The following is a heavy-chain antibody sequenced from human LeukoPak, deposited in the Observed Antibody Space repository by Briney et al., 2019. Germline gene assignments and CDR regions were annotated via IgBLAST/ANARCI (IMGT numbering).Heavy chain of an antibody. Sequence: GRSLRLSCAASGFTFSSYGMHWVRQAPGKGLEWLAVISYDESNKYYADSVKGRFTISRDNSKNALYLQMNSLRAEDTAVYYCAKEMTTWFYYFDYWGQGTLVTVSS. CDR3: AKEMTTWFYYFDY. D-gene: IGHD4-11*01. CDR1: GFTFSSYG. J-gene: IGHJ4*02. CDR2: ISYDESNK. V-gene: IGHV3-30*18.